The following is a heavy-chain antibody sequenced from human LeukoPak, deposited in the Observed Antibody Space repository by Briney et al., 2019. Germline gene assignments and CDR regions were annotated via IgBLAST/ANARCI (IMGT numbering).Heavy chain of an antibody. V-gene: IGHV3-21*01. CDR3: ATSGIAVAGPDA. D-gene: IGHD6-19*01. CDR1: GFTFSSYS. CDR2: ICSSSSYI. Sequence: GGSLRLSCAASGFTFSSYSMNWVRQAPGKGLEWVSSICSSSSYIYYADSVKGRFTISRDNAKNSLYLQMNSLRAEDTAVYYCATSGIAVAGPDAWGQGTLVTVSS. J-gene: IGHJ5*02.